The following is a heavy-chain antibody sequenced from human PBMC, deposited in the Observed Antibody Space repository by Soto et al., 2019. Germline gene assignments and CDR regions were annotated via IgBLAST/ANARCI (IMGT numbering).Heavy chain of an antibody. CDR1: GFAFSNYW. V-gene: IGHV3-74*01. Sequence: EVQLVESGGGLVQPGGSLRLSCAASGFAFSNYWIHWVRQAPGKGLVWVSRMNSDGTSTSYADSVRGRFTISRDNAKNTLYLQMNSLRAEDTAVYYCTSSGDAAYEQRDDACDIWGQGTMVTVSS. CDR2: MNSDGTST. D-gene: IGHD5-12*01. J-gene: IGHJ3*02. CDR3: TSSGDAAYEQRDDACDI.